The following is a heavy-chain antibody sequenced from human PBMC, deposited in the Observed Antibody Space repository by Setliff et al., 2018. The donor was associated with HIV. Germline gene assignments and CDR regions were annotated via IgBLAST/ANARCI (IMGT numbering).Heavy chain of an antibody. Sequence: SVKVSCKASGGTFSNYVISWVRQAPGQGLEWMGGIIPILGIEKNAQKFQGRVTITAGKSTNTAYMELSSLRSEDTAVYYCATHYYDSSGYSPSLDYWGQGTLVTVSS. J-gene: IGHJ4*02. CDR3: ATHYYDSSGYSPSLDY. D-gene: IGHD3-22*01. V-gene: IGHV1-69*10. CDR2: IIPILGIE. CDR1: GGTFSNYV.